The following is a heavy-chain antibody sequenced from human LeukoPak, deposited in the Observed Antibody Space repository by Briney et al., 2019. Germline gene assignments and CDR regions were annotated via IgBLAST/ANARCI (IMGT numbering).Heavy chain of an antibody. Sequence: PSETLSLTCTVSGGSISSSSYFWGWTRQPPGKGLEWIGSMFHSGSTYYNPSLRSPVTISVDTSKNQFSLKLSSVTAADTAVYYCASYTLSNWNAFDIWGQGTMVTVSS. CDR2: MFHSGST. CDR3: ASYTLSNWNAFDI. CDR1: GGSISSSSYF. D-gene: IGHD1-1*01. V-gene: IGHV4-39*01. J-gene: IGHJ3*02.